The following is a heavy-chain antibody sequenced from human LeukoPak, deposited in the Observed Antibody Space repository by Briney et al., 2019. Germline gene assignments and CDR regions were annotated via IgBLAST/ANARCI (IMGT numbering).Heavy chain of an antibody. CDR1: GFTFDDYG. V-gene: IGHV3-11*04. CDR3: ARDFKYYYDSSGFETYYYYYMDV. J-gene: IGHJ6*03. Sequence: GGSLRLSCAASGFTFDDYGMSWVRQAPGKGLEWVSYISSSGSTIYYADSVKGRFTISRDNARNSLYLQMNSLRAEDTAVYYCARDFKYYYDSSGFETYYYYYMDVWGKGTTVTVSS. D-gene: IGHD3-22*01. CDR2: ISSSGSTI.